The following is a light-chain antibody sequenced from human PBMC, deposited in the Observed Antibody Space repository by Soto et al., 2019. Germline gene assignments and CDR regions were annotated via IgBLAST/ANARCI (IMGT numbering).Light chain of an antibody. CDR1: QTISSW. CDR3: QQYNNWPFS. J-gene: IGKJ5*01. V-gene: IGKV1-5*03. Sequence: DIQMTQSPSTLSGSVVDRVTITCLASQTISSWLAWYQQKPGKAPKLLIYKASTLKSGVPSRFSGSGSGTEFTLTISGLQSEDSAVYFCQQYNNWPFSFGQGTRLEIK. CDR2: KAS.